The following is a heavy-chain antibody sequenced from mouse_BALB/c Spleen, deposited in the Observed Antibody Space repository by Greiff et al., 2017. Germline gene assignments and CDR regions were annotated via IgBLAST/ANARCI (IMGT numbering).Heavy chain of an antibody. Sequence: DVKLVESGGGLVQPGGSRKLSCAASGFTFSSFGMHWVRQAPEKGLEWVAYISSGSSTIYYADTVKGRFTISRDNPKNTLFLQMTSLRSEDTAMYYCARWANREYAMDYWGQGTSVTVSS. J-gene: IGHJ4*01. CDR1: GFTFSSFG. D-gene: IGHD5-2*01. CDR3: ARWANREYAMDY. CDR2: ISSGSSTI. V-gene: IGHV5-17*02.